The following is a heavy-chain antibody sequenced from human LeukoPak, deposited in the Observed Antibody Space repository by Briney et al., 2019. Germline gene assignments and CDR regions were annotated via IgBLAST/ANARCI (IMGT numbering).Heavy chain of an antibody. CDR2: NNPSGGST. J-gene: IGHJ6*03. CDR3: ARADSSSSVSGYYYYYMDV. CDR1: GYTFTSYY. D-gene: IGHD6-6*01. Sequence: GASVKVSCKASGYTFTSYYMHWVRQAPGQGLEWMGINNPSGGSTSYAQKFQGRVTMTRDTSTSTVYMELSSLRSEDTAVYYCARADSSSSVSGYYYYYMDVWGKGTTVTVSS. V-gene: IGHV1-46*01.